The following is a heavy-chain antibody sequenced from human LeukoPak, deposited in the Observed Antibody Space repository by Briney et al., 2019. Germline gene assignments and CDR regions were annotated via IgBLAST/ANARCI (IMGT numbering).Heavy chain of an antibody. Sequence: GASVKVSCKASGYTFTISGISWVRQAPGHGREWMGWISAFNGNTNYAQKLQGRVTMTTDTSTSTAYRELRSLRSDDTAVYYCARPEYYGILTGPGGMDVWGQGTTVTVSS. CDR2: ISAFNGNT. CDR3: ARPEYYGILTGPGGMDV. D-gene: IGHD3-9*01. V-gene: IGHV1-18*01. CDR1: GYTFTISG. J-gene: IGHJ6*02.